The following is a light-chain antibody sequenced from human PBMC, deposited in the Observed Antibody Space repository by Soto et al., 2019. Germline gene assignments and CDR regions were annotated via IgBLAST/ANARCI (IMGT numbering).Light chain of an antibody. CDR3: QSYDSSLSGYV. Sequence: QSVLTQPPSVSGAPGQRVTISCTGSNSNIGAGYDVNWYQQLPGTAPKLLIFDNNNRPSGVPDRFSGSKSTTSASLAITGLQAEDEADYYCQSYDSSLSGYVFGPGTKVTVL. J-gene: IGLJ1*01. V-gene: IGLV1-40*01. CDR1: NSNIGAGYD. CDR2: DNN.